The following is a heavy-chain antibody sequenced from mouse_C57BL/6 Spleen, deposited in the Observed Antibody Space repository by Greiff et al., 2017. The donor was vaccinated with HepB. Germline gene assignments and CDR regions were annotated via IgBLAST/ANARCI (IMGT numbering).Heavy chain of an antibody. CDR3: ARRITTVVANYFDY. D-gene: IGHD1-1*01. Sequence: QVQLQQPGAELVKPGASVKMSCKASGYTFTSYWITWVKQRPGQGLEWIGDIYPGSGSTNYNEKFKSKATLTVDTSSSTAYMQLSSLTSKDSAVYYCARRITTVVANYFDYWGQGTTLTVSS. CDR1: GYTFTSYW. CDR2: IYPGSGST. J-gene: IGHJ2*01. V-gene: IGHV1-55*01.